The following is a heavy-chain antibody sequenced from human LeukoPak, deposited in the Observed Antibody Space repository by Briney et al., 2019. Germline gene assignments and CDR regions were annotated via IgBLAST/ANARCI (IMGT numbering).Heavy chain of an antibody. Sequence: SETLSLTCTVCGGSISSSGYYGGWIRHPPGKGLEHLRSIYYSGSTYYNPSLKSRVTISVDTSKNQFSLRLSSVTAADTAIFFLARQTDSGLDYWGQGTLVTVSS. CDR1: GGSISSSGYY. CDR3: ARQTDSGLDY. D-gene: IGHD3-22*01. CDR2: IYYSGST. V-gene: IGHV4-39*01. J-gene: IGHJ4*02.